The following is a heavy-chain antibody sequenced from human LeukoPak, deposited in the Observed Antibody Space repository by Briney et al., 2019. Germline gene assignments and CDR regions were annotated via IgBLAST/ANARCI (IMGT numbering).Heavy chain of an antibody. Sequence: SGGSLRLSCASSGFTFNDYAMSWVRQAPGEGLEWVTAISGSGGSGSSTYYADSVKGRFTISRDNSNNTLYLQVNSLRAEDTAVYFCAKSRSSIAAAINYWGQGTLATVPS. CDR2: ISGSGGSGSST. CDR1: GFTFNDYA. J-gene: IGHJ4*02. V-gene: IGHV3-23*01. D-gene: IGHD6-13*01. CDR3: AKSRSSIAAAINY.